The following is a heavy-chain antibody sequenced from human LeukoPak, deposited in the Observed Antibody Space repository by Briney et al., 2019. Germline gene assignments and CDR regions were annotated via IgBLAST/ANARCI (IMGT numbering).Heavy chain of an antibody. CDR1: GYTFTGYY. D-gene: IGHD3-10*01. CDR3: ARDLVVRGVTGFGI. J-gene: IGHJ3*02. V-gene: IGHV1-2*02. CDR2: INPNSGGT. Sequence: ASVKVSRKASGYTFTGYYMHWVRQAPGQGLEWMGWINPNSGGTNYAQKFQGRVTMTRDTSISTAYMELSRLRSDDTAVYYCARDLVVRGVTGFGIWGQGTMVTVSS.